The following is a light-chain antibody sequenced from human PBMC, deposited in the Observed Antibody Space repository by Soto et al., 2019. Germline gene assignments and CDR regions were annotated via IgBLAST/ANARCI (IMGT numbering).Light chain of an antibody. CDR3: MQGTRWPRA. J-gene: IGKJ2*01. CDR2: KVS. CDR1: QSLVYSDGNTY. Sequence: DVVMTQSPLSLPVTLGQPASISCRSSQSLVYSDGNTYLSWFQQRPGQSPRRLIYKVSNRDSGVPDRFSGSGSGTDFTLKISRVEAEDVGVYYCMQGTRWPRAFGQGTKLEIK. V-gene: IGKV2-30*01.